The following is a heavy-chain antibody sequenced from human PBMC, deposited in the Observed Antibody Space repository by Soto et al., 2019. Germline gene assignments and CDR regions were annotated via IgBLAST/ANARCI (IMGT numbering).Heavy chain of an antibody. V-gene: IGHV1-2*02. D-gene: IGHD2-2*01. CDR1: GYTFINYY. Sequence: ASVKVSCKASGYTFINYYMHWVRQAPGQGFEWMGRISPKSGGTNYAQKFQGRVRMTWDTSLKTAYMELSSLKSDDTAVYYCAKIPKGYCSFASCYSWFDPWGQGTLVTVSS. J-gene: IGHJ5*02. CDR2: ISPKSGGT. CDR3: AKIPKGYCSFASCYSWFDP.